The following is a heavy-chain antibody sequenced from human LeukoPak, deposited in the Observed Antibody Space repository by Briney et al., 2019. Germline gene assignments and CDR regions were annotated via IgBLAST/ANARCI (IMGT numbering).Heavy chain of an antibody. CDR1: GFTFSSYA. D-gene: IGHD3-9*01. J-gene: IGHJ4*02. Sequence: GGSLRLSCAASGFTFSSYAMSWVRQAPGKGLEWVSVISGSGGSTYYADSVKGRFTISRDNSKNTLYLQMNSLRAEDTAVYYCAKDYDILTGYPYYFDYWGQGTLVTVSS. V-gene: IGHV3-23*01. CDR3: AKDYDILTGYPYYFDY. CDR2: ISGSGGST.